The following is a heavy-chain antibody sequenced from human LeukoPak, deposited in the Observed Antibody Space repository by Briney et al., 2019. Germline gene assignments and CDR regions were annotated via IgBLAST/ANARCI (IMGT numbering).Heavy chain of an antibody. D-gene: IGHD1-26*01. J-gene: IGHJ5*02. Sequence: SETLSLTCAVYGGSFSGYYWSWIRQPPGKGLEWIGEINHSGSTNYNPSLKSRVTISVDTSKNQFSLKLSSVTAADTAVYYCARAGSAVGMYNWFDPWGQGTLVTVPS. CDR1: GGSFSGYY. CDR2: INHSGST. V-gene: IGHV4-34*01. CDR3: ARAGSAVGMYNWFDP.